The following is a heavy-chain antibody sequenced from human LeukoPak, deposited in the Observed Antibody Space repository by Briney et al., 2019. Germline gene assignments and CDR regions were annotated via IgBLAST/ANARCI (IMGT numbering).Heavy chain of an antibody. CDR2: IYPGDSDT. D-gene: IGHD6-13*01. V-gene: IGHV5-51*01. Sequence: GESLKISCKGSGYSFTTYWIAWVRQMPGKGLEWMGIIYPGDSDTRYSPSFQGQVTISADKSISTAYLQWSSLKASDTAMYFCARARYSSSHLDYWGQGTLVFVST. CDR1: GYSFTTYW. J-gene: IGHJ4*02. CDR3: ARARYSSSHLDY.